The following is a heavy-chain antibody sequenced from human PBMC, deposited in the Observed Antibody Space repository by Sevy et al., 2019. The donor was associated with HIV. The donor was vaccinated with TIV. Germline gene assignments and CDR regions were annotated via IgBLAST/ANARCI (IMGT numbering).Heavy chain of an antibody. D-gene: IGHD2-15*01. J-gene: IGHJ3*02. CDR1: GGSFSGFY. CDR2: INHSGGT. CDR3: ARHCTGSSCSHAFDI. V-gene: IGHV4-34*01. Sequence: SQTLSLTCAVYGGSFSGFYWSWIRQPPGKGLEWIGEINHSGGTIYNPSLKSRVTISVDTSKNQFSLKLNSVTAADTAVYYCARHCTGSSCSHAFDIWGQGTMVTVSS.